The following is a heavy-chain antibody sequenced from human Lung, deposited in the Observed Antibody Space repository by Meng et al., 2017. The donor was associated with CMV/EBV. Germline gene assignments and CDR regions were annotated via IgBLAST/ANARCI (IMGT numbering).Heavy chain of an antibody. CDR3: SRIPWACYFDL. D-gene: IGHD2-21*01. V-gene: IGHV6-1*01. J-gene: IGHJ2*01. CDR2: TYYRSKWYN. CDR1: GDSVSNNSAA. Sequence: LXXTVSGDSVSNNSAAWNWIRQSTSRGLEWLGSTYYRSKWYNDYAVSLKSRITINPHTSMTQFALQLNSRTPDETAVYYCSRIPWACYFDLWGRGXLVTVSS.